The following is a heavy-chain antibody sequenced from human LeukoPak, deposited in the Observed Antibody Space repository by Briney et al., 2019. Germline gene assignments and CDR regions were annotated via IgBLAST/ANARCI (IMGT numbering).Heavy chain of an antibody. V-gene: IGHV3-72*01. D-gene: IGHD5-18*01. CDR2: STKSANTYNT. Sequence: GGSLRLSCAVSGFSFSDHFMDWVRQAPGKGLEWVGRSTKSANTYNTHYAASVKGRFTISRDDSDNPMYLQMNSLKTEDTAVYYCSRARMGDGFNYVWGLGTLVTVSS. J-gene: IGHJ4*02. CDR3: SRARMGDGFNYV. CDR1: GFSFSDHF.